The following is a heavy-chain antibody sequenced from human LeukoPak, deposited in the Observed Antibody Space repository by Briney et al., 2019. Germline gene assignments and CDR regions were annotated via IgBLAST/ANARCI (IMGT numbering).Heavy chain of an antibody. J-gene: IGHJ4*02. CDR2: INHSGST. CDR3: ARVTMVRGVRPFDY. D-gene: IGHD3-10*01. CDR1: GGSFSGYY. Sequence: SETLSLTCAVYGGSFSGYYWSWIRQPPGKGLEWIGEINHSGSTNYNPPLKSRVTISVDTSKNQFSLKLSSVTAADTAVYYCARVTMVRGVRPFDYWGQGTLVTVSS. V-gene: IGHV4-34*01.